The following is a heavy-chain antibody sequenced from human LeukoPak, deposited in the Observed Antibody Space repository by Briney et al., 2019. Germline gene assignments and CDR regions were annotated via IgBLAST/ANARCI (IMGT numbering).Heavy chain of an antibody. CDR3: AKRPCRGGRCYSGLDY. CDR2: ISNSGSYT. V-gene: IGHV3-11*06. D-gene: IGHD2-15*01. Sequence: PGGSLRLSCAASGFTISSNYIIWIRQAPGKGLEWVSYISNSGSYTNYQDSVKGRFTISRDNSKNTLFLQMNSLRAEDTAVYYCAKRPCRGGRCYSGLDYWGQGTLVTVS. J-gene: IGHJ4*02. CDR1: GFTISSNY.